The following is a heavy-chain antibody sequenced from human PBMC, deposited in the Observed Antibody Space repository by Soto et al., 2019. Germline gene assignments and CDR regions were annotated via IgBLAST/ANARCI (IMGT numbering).Heavy chain of an antibody. CDR1: GFTFSSYA. V-gene: IGHV3-30-3*01. D-gene: IGHD6-19*01. Sequence: QVQLVESGGGVVQPGRSLRLSCAASGFTFSSYAMHWVRQAPGKGLEWVAVISYDGSNKYYADSVKGRFTISRDNSKNTLYLQRNSLRAEDTAVYYGARARAVAGNDAFDIWGQGTMVTVSS. J-gene: IGHJ3*02. CDR3: ARARAVAGNDAFDI. CDR2: ISYDGSNK.